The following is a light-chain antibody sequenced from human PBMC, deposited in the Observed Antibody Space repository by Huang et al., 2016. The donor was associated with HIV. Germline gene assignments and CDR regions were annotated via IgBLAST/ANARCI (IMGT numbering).Light chain of an antibody. CDR2: DAS. V-gene: IGKV3-11*01. CDR3: QQRSNWPRLT. CDR1: QSVSSY. J-gene: IGKJ4*01. Sequence: EIVLTQSPATLSLSPGERATLSCRASQSVSSYLAWYQQQPGQAPRLLIYDASNRATGIPARFSGSVSWTDFTLTISSLEPEDVAVYYCQQRSNWPRLTFGGGTKVEIK.